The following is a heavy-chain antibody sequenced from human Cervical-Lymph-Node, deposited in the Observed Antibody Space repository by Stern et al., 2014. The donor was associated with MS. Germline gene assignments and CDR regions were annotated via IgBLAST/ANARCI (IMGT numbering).Heavy chain of an antibody. J-gene: IGHJ4*02. CDR3: ATDRGVK. V-gene: IGHV1-24*01. CDR1: GHPLSELA. D-gene: IGHD3-10*01. CDR2: FHPEDGDT. Sequence: QMQLVQSGAEVKKPGASVTVSCNVAGHPLSELAMHWLRPLPTRGLEWTGPFHPEDGDTDYAQQFQGPLTLPEAHSPGTDYMTLTALRSEDTAVYYCATDRGVKWGPGTLVPVSS.